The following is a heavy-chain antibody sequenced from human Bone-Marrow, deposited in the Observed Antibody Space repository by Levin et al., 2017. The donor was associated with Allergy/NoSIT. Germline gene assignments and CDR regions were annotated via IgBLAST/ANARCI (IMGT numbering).Heavy chain of an antibody. V-gene: IGHV4-4*07. D-gene: IGHD5-12*01. CDR3: VREQVLTATESWGLYDTYYYMDV. J-gene: IGHJ6*03. Sequence: ASETLSLTCYVSGDSSNDNIYYWTWIRQPAGQGLEWLGRINSGGSTNYNPSLRSRVTMSVDTSKMQFSLKLSSVTAADTAVYFCVREQVLTATESWGLYDTYYYMDVWGKGTTVIVSS. CDR2: INSGGST. CDR1: GDSSNDNIYY.